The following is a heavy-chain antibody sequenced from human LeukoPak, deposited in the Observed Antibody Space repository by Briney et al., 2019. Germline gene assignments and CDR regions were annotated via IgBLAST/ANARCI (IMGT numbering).Heavy chain of an antibody. D-gene: IGHD2-15*01. CDR2: ISDTGNT. Sequence: QPGGSLRLSCAASGFTLSSYAMSWVRQAPGEGLEWVSAISDTGNTYHADSVKGRFTISRDSSKNTLFLQMNRLRPEDAAVYYCAKAPVTTCRGAFCYPFDYWGLGTLVTVSS. CDR1: GFTLSSYA. CDR3: AKAPVTTCRGAFCYPFDY. J-gene: IGHJ4*02. V-gene: IGHV3-23*01.